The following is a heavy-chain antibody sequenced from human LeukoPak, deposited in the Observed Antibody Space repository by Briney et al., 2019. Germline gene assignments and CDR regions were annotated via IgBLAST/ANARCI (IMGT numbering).Heavy chain of an antibody. Sequence: GESLKISCKGSGYTFTNYWIGWVRQMPGKGLEWMGIIYPGDSDTRYSPSFQGQVTISADKSNSTAYLHWSSLKASDTAMYYCARRAAGTTTGEFDYWGQGTLVTVSS. CDR2: IYPGDSDT. V-gene: IGHV5-51*01. CDR3: ARRAAGTTTGEFDY. D-gene: IGHD1-1*01. J-gene: IGHJ4*02. CDR1: GYTFTNYW.